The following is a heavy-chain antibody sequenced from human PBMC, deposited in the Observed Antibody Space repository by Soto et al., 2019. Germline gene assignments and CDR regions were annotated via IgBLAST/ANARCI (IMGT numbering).Heavy chain of an antibody. Sequence: SETLSLTCAVSGGSISSGDYSWSWIRQPPGKGLEWIGYMYHSGSTYYNPSLKSRVTISIDRSKNQFSLKLSSVTAADTAVYYCARALGYTYGHLPIDYWGQGTLVTVSS. J-gene: IGHJ4*02. CDR1: GGSISSGDYS. V-gene: IGHV4-30-2*01. CDR2: MYHSGST. CDR3: ARALGYTYGHLPIDY. D-gene: IGHD5-18*01.